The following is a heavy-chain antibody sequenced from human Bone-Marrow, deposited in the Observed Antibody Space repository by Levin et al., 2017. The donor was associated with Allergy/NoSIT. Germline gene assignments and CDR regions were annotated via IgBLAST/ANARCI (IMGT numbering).Heavy chain of an antibody. CDR3: AKDMGSPPYYSNYQFFFDK. CDR1: GFNFSTFA. Sequence: QAGGSLRLSCTASGFNFSTFAMHWVRHTPGKGLEWVSVASHDSINLYYTDSLKGRFTISRDNSKNMLFLQMDSLTAEDTGLYYCAKDMGSPPYYSNYQFFFDKWGQGTFVTVSS. CDR2: ASHDSINL. D-gene: IGHD4-11*01. V-gene: IGHV3-30*14. J-gene: IGHJ4*02.